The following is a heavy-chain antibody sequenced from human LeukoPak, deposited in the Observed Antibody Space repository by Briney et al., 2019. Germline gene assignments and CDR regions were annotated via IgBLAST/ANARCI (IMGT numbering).Heavy chain of an antibody. V-gene: IGHV3-48*03. Sequence: GGSLRLSCAASGFAFSSYEMSWVRQAPGKGLEWVSYISSSGSTIYYADSVKGRFTISRDNAKNSLCLQMNSLRAEDTAVYYCARGSSWYGVYFDYWGQGTLVTVSS. CDR2: ISSSGSTI. D-gene: IGHD6-13*01. J-gene: IGHJ4*02. CDR1: GFAFSSYE. CDR3: ARGSSWYGVYFDY.